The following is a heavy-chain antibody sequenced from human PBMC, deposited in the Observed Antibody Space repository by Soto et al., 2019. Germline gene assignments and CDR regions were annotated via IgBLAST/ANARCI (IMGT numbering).Heavy chain of an antibody. J-gene: IGHJ4*02. CDR3: AREQRSGDFLFVDY. CDR1: GFFLNNYA. CDR2: VHSSGET. D-gene: IGHD3-10*01. Sequence: VQLLESGGGLVQPGGSLRLSCAASGFFLNNYAMCWVRQAPGKGLEWVSAVHSSGETHYANSVMGRFTISRDNSKNTQYLQMDGLRAEDTAVYYCAREQRSGDFLFVDYWGQGARVTVSS. V-gene: IGHV3-23*01.